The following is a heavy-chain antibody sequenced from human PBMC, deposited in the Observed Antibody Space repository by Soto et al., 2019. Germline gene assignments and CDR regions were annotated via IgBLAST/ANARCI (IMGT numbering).Heavy chain of an antibody. CDR1: GYTFTAFY. CDR3: ARSAFGVTQGIGRAFDV. D-gene: IGHD3-3*01. CDR2: INPNAGDS. J-gene: IGHJ3*01. Sequence: QVQLVQSGAGVNKPGTSVKVSCKTSGYTFTAFYIHWVRQAPGQGLEWLGWINPNAGDSKSPQRFQGSVTLTRETSTNPAYLELTGLTSADAAVYFCARSAFGVTQGIGRAFDVWGPGTIVDVS. V-gene: IGHV1-2*04.